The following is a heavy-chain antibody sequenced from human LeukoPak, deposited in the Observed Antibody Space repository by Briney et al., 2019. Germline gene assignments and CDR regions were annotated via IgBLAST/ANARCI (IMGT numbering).Heavy chain of an antibody. CDR2: IDPSDSYT. V-gene: IGHV5-10-1*01. J-gene: IGHJ6*04. CDR3: ATLRCSSTSCPYGMDV. Sequence: GESLKISCKGFGYSFTSYWISWVRQIPGKGLEWMGRIDPSDSYTNYSPSFQGHVTISADKSISTAYLQWSSLKASDTAMYYCATLRCSSTSCPYGMDVWGKGTTVTVSS. CDR1: GYSFTSYW. D-gene: IGHD2-2*01.